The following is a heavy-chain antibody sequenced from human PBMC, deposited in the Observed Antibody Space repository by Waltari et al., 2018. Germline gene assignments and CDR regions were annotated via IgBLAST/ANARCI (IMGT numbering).Heavy chain of an antibody. Sequence: EVQVVESGGGLVQPGGSLRLSCAASGSPFGDYWMTWVRRAPGKGLEWVANINQDGNGLHYVDSVRGRFTISRDNAKNSMFLQMNSLRAEDTAVYYCARVPLPWYLDYWGQGTLVTVSS. CDR3: ARVPLPWYLDY. CDR1: GSPFGDYW. CDR2: INQDGNGL. V-gene: IGHV3-7*01. J-gene: IGHJ4*02.